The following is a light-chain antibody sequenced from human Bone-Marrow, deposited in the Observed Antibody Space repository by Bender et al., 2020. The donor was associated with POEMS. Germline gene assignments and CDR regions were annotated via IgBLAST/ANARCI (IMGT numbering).Light chain of an antibody. Sequence: SYVLTQPPSVSVSPGHTANITCSGDQLGDQYASWYQLKPGQSPVLVIYEDNKRPSGIPERFSGSNSGNIATLTISGTQALDEADYYCQAWDTSSVVFGGGTKLTVL. CDR3: QAWDTSSVV. J-gene: IGLJ2*01. CDR1: QLGDQY. V-gene: IGLV3-1*01. CDR2: EDN.